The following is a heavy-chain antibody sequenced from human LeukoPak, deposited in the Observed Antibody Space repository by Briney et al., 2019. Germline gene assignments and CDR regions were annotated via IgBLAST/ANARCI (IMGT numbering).Heavy chain of an antibody. Sequence: SVKVSCKASGGTFSSYAISWVRQAPGQGLEWMGGIIPIFGTANYAQKFQGRVTIAADESTSTAYMELSSLRSEDTAVYYCARDRGYCSSTSCYSNWFDHWGQGTLVTVSS. CDR2: IIPIFGTA. CDR3: ARDRGYCSSTSCYSNWFDH. D-gene: IGHD2-2*01. J-gene: IGHJ5*02. CDR1: GGTFSSYA. V-gene: IGHV1-69*13.